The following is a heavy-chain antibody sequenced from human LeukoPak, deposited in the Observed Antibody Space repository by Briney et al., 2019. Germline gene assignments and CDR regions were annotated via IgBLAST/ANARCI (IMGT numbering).Heavy chain of an antibody. Sequence: PGGSLRLSCAASGFTFTNAYMSWVRQAPGKGLEWVSAISGSGGTTYYADSVKGRFTISRDNSKNTLYLQMSSLRAEDTAVYYCAKESTVTTILGVDYWGQGTLVTVSS. V-gene: IGHV3-23*01. CDR1: GFTFTNAY. CDR2: ISGSGGTT. J-gene: IGHJ4*02. CDR3: AKESTVTTILGVDY. D-gene: IGHD4-17*01.